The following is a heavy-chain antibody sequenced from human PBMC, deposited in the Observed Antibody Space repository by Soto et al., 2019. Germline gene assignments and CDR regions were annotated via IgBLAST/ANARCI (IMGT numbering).Heavy chain of an antibody. Sequence: QVQLQESGPGLVKPSETLSLTCTVSGGSISSYYWSWIRQPPGKGLEWIGYIYYSGSTNYNPSLKSRVTISVDTSKNQFSLTLSSVTAADTAVYYCARGGSYRYFARHDYWGQGTLVTVSS. CDR3: ARGGSYRYFARHDY. J-gene: IGHJ4*02. CDR1: GGSISSYY. V-gene: IGHV4-59*01. CDR2: IYYSGST. D-gene: IGHD3-16*02.